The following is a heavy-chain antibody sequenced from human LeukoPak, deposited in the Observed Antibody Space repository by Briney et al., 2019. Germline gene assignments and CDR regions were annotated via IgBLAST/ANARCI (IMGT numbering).Heavy chain of an antibody. D-gene: IGHD3-22*01. Sequence: PGGSLRLSCAASGFTCGDYAVHWVRQAPGKGLEWVSLISGDGGSTYYADSVKGRFTISRDNSKNSLYLQMNSLRTEDTALYYCAKVLGYYDSSGYYQEGGFDYWGQGTLVTVSS. CDR2: ISGDGGST. V-gene: IGHV3-43*02. CDR1: GFTCGDYA. J-gene: IGHJ4*02. CDR3: AKVLGYYDSSGYYQEGGFDY.